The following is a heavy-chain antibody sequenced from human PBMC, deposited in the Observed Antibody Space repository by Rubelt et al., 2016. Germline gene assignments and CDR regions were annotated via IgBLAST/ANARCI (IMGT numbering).Heavy chain of an antibody. CDR3: ARGLARAAAATRRLWFDP. D-gene: IGHD6-13*01. J-gene: IGHJ5*02. CDR1: GGSFSGYY. V-gene: IGHV4-34*01. Sequence: QVQLQQWSAGLLKPSETLSLTCAVYGGSFSGYYWSWIRQPPGKGLEWIGEINHSGSTNYNPSLKSRVTRSVDTSKNQCSLKLSSGTAADTAVYYCARGLARAAAATRRLWFDPWGQGTLVTVSS. CDR2: INHSGST.